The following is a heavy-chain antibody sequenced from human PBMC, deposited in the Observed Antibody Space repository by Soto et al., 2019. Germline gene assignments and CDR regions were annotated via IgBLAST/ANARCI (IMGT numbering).Heavy chain of an antibody. CDR2: INHSGST. CDR3: AKRVYGHFDS. Sequence: KTSETLSLTCTVSGGSVTSGNYYWSWIRQPPGKGLEWIGYINHSGSTNYNPSLKSRVTISVDTSKNQFSLKVRSVTAADTAVFYCAKRVYGHFDSWGPGTVGTVSS. J-gene: IGHJ5*01. CDR1: GGSVTSGNYY. D-gene: IGHD3-10*01. V-gene: IGHV4-61*01.